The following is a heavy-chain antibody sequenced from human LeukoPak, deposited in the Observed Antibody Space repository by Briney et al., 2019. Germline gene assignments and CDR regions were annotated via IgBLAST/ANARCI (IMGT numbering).Heavy chain of an antibody. V-gene: IGHV4-34*01. CDR1: GGSFSGYY. CDR3: ARKKTFDY. J-gene: IGHJ4*02. Sequence: MPSETLSLTCAVYGGSFSGYYWSWIRQPPGKGLEWIGEINHSGSTNYNPSLKSRVTISVDTSKNQFSLKLSSVTAADTAVYYCARKKTFDYWGQGTLVIVSS. CDR2: INHSGST.